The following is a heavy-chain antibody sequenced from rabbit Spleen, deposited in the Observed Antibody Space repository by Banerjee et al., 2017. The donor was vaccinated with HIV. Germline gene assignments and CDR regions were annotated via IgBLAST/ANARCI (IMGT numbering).Heavy chain of an antibody. CDR3: ARGANGNSYRMHL. J-gene: IGHJ4*01. CDR1: RFDFSTYS. D-gene: IGHD8-1*01. V-gene: IGHV1S7*01. CDR2: IVPIFGVT. Sequence: QELVESGGGLVQPGGSLKLSCKASRFDFSTYSMSWVRQAPGKGLEWIGYIVPIFGVTYYANWVNGRFTISSHNAQNTLYLQLNSLTAADTASYFCARGANGNSYRMHLWGPGTLVTVS.